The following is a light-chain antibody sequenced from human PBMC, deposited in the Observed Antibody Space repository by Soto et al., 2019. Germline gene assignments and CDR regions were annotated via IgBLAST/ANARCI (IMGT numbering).Light chain of an antibody. J-gene: IGLJ3*02. CDR2: GNT. CDR1: SSNIGAGYD. CDR3: QSYDSSLRGWV. Sequence: QSVLTQPSSVSGAPGQRVTIPCTGSSSNIGAGYDVHWYHQLPGTAPKLLIYGNTNRPSGVPDRFSGSKSGTSASLAITGLQAEDEADYYCQSYDSSLRGWVFGGGTKLTVL. V-gene: IGLV1-40*01.